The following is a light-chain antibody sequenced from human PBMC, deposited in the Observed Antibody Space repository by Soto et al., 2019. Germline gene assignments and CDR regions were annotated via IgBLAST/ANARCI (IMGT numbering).Light chain of an antibody. CDR3: SSYAASNNLGV. V-gene: IGLV2-8*01. Sequence: QSALTQPPSASGSPGQSVTISCIGTSSDVGGYNYVSWYQQHPGKAPKLMIYEVSKRPSGVPDRFSGSKSGNTASLTVSGLQAEDEADYYCSSYAASNNLGVFGGGTKVPS. CDR2: EVS. J-gene: IGLJ2*01. CDR1: SSDVGGYNY.